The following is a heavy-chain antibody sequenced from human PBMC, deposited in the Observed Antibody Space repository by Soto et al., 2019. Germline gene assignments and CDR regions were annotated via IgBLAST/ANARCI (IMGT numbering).Heavy chain of an antibody. V-gene: IGHV3-9*01. CDR2: ISWNSGSI. CDR1: GFTFDDYA. D-gene: IGHD6-19*01. J-gene: IGHJ4*02. CDR3: AKGMSGWYYFAY. Sequence: GGSLRLSCAASGFTFDDYAMHWVRQAPGKGLEWVSGISWNSGSIGYADSVKGRFTISRDNAKNSLYLQMNSLRAEDTALYYCAKGMSGWYYFAYWGQGTLVTVSS.